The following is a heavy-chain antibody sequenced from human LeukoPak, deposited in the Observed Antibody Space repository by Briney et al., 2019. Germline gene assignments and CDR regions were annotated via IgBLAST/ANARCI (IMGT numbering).Heavy chain of an antibody. CDR3: ARGGGLAPSALRFPPNWFDP. Sequence: ASVKVSCKASGYTFTSYDINWVRQATGQGLEWMGWMNPNSGNTGYAQKFQGRVTITRNTSISTAYMELSSLRSEDTAVYYCARGGGLAPSALRFPPNWFDPWGQGTLVTVSS. CDR1: GYTFTSYD. CDR2: MNPNSGNT. D-gene: IGHD3-3*01. V-gene: IGHV1-8*03. J-gene: IGHJ5*02.